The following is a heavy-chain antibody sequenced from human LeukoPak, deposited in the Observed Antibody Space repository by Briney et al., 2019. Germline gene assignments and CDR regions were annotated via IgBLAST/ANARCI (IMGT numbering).Heavy chain of an antibody. D-gene: IGHD2-15*01. CDR3: AREYCSGGSCYWGY. CDR2: IYYSGST. Sequence: PSETLSLTCTVSGGSISSSSYYWGWIRQPPGKGLEWIGSIYYSGSTDYNPSLKSRVTISADTSKNQFSLKLSSVTAADTAVYYCAREYCSGGSCYWGYWGQGTLVTVSS. V-gene: IGHV4-39*07. J-gene: IGHJ4*02. CDR1: GGSISSSSYY.